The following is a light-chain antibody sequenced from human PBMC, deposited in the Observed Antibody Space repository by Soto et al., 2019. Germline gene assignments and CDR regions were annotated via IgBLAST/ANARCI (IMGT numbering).Light chain of an antibody. V-gene: IGLV2-8*01. Sequence: QSALTQPPSASGSPGQSVTISCTGTSSDVGGYNYVSWYQQHPGKAPKLMIYDVTRRPSGVPDRFSASKSGNTASLTISGLQAEDEADYYCTSWTTSTTMKFGGGTQLTVL. CDR3: TSWTTSTTMK. CDR1: SSDVGGYNY. J-gene: IGLJ7*01. CDR2: DVT.